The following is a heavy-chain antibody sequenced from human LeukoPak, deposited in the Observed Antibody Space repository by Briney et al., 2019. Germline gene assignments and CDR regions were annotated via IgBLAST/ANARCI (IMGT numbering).Heavy chain of an antibody. CDR1: GGSFSGYY. V-gene: IGHV4-34*01. J-gene: IGHJ4*02. D-gene: IGHD6-13*01. Sequence: SETLSLTCAVYGGSFSGYYWSWIRQPPGKGLEWIGEINHSGSTNYNPSLKSRVTISVDTSKNQFSLKLSSVTAADTAVYYCARSGGHIAAAGTGDYWGQGTLVTVSS. CDR3: ARSGGHIAAAGTGDY. CDR2: INHSGST.